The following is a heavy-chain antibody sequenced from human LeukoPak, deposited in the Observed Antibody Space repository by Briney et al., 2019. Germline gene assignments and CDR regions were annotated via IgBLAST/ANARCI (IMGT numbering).Heavy chain of an antibody. J-gene: IGHJ6*02. Sequence: SETLSLTCAVYGGSFSGYYWSWIRQPPGKGLEWIGEINHSGSTNYNPSLKSRVTISVDTSKNQFSLKLSSVTAADTAVYYCARIFPSLDGLVRPYYYCCMDVWGQGTTVTVSS. CDR1: GGSFSGYY. D-gene: IGHD6-19*01. CDR2: INHSGST. V-gene: IGHV4-34*01. CDR3: ARIFPSLDGLVRPYYYCCMDV.